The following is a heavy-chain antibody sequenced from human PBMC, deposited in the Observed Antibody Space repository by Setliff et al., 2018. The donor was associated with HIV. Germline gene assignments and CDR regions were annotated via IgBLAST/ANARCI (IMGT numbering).Heavy chain of an antibody. J-gene: IGHJ6*03. CDR2: INYRGNT. CDR1: YGSINNHY. CDR3: AREVGTRYMDV. Sequence: SETLSLTCSIFYGSINNHYWTWIRQPPGKGLEWIGYINYRGNTYYNPSVKSRVTISMDTSKNQFSLRLDSVTAADTAVYYCAREVGTRYMDVWGKGTTVTVSS. V-gene: IGHV4-59*11. D-gene: IGHD1-26*01.